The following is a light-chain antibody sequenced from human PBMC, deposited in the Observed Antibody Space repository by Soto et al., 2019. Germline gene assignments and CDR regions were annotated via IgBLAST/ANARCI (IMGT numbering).Light chain of an antibody. CDR3: QQYNNWPPLT. J-gene: IGKJ4*01. CDR2: AAS. Sequence: EIVMTQSPATLSVSPGDRATLSCRASQSVGSDLAWYQQKPGQAPRLPIYAASARATGIPARFSGSASGTEFTLTISSLQSEDFAVYYCQQYNNWPPLTFGGGTRVDIK. CDR1: QSVGSD. V-gene: IGKV3-15*01.